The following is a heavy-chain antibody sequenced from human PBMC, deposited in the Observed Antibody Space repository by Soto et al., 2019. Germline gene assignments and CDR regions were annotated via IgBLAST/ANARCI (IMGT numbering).Heavy chain of an antibody. CDR2: IYYSRST. D-gene: IGHD3-9*01. CDR3: ASWGYYDILTGYYPGLDY. V-gene: IGHV4-39*01. CDR1: GGSIGSSSYY. J-gene: IGHJ4*02. Sequence: PSETLSLTCTVSGGSIGSSSYYWGCIRHPPGKGLEWIGSIYYSRSTTYNPSLKSRVTISVDTYKNQFSLKLSSVTAVDTAVYYCASWGYYDILTGYYPGLDYWGQGTVVTVS.